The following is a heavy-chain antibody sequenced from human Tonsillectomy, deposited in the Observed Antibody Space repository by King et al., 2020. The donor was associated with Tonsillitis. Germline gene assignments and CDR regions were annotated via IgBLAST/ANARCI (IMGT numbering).Heavy chain of an antibody. D-gene: IGHD3-9*01. Sequence: EVQLVESGGGLVQPGRSLRLSCAASGLTFDDYAMHWVRQAPGKGLEWVSGISWNSDTIAYADSVKGRFTISRDNAKNSLYLQMNGLRAEDTALYYCAKDKGMGRTLTGYSSSRVFGFDSLNMWGQGTKVTVSS. J-gene: IGHJ3*02. V-gene: IGHV3-9*01. CDR1: GLTFDDYA. CDR2: ISWNSDTI. CDR3: AKDKGMGRTLTGYSSSRVFGFDSLNM.